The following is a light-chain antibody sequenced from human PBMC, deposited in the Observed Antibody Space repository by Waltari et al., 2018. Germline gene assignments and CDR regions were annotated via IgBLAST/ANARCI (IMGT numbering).Light chain of an antibody. CDR2: YKSDSDK. CDR1: SGINVGTYR. Sequence: QAVVTQPSSLSASPGASASLTCTLRSGINVGTYRIHRYQQKPGSPPQYLLTYKSDSDKQRGSGVPSRFSGSKDASANAGILLISGLQSVDEADYYCLIWHNSAWMFGGGTKLTVL. J-gene: IGLJ3*02. V-gene: IGLV5-45*02. CDR3: LIWHNSAWM.